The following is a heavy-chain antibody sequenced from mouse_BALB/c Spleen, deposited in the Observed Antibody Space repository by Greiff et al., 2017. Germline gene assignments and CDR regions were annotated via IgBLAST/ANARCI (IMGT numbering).Heavy chain of an antibody. D-gene: IGHD1-2*01. V-gene: IGHV5-4*02. J-gene: IGHJ3*01. CDR3: AREDYGPFAY. Sequence: EVQGVESGGGLVKPGGSLKLSCAASGFTFSDYYMYWVRQTPEKRLEWVATISDGGSYTYYPDSVKGRFTISRDNAKNNLYLQMSSLKSEDTAMYYCAREDYGPFAYGGQGTLVTVSA. CDR2: ISDGGSYT. CDR1: GFTFSDYY.